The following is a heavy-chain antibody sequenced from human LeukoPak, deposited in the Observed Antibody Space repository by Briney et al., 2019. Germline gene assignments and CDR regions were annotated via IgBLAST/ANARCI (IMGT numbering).Heavy chain of an antibody. Sequence: ASVKVSCKASGYTFTSYYMHWVRQAPGQGLEWMGIINPSGGSTSYAQKFQGRVTMTRDTSTSTVYMELSSLRSEDTAVYYCARAGSSSWYGGREFDYWGQGTLVTVSS. D-gene: IGHD6-13*01. CDR2: INPSGGST. J-gene: IGHJ4*02. V-gene: IGHV1-46*01. CDR1: GYTFTSYY. CDR3: ARAGSSSWYGGREFDY.